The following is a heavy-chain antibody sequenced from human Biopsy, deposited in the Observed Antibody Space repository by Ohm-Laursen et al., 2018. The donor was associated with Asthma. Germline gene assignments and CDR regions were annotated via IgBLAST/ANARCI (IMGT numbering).Heavy chain of an antibody. D-gene: IGHD6-13*01. CDR3: VRGSSSWHHGPFHYYYGLDV. CDR2: IYYSVTT. CDR1: GASITSSAYY. V-gene: IGHV4-39*01. Sequence: SETLSLTCTVSGASITSSAYYWGWIRQPPGKGLEWIGSIYYSVTTYYNPSLESPVTVSADTQKNQFSLKLTSVSAADTAVYYCVRGSSSWHHGPFHYYYGLDVWGQGTTATVSS. J-gene: IGHJ6*02.